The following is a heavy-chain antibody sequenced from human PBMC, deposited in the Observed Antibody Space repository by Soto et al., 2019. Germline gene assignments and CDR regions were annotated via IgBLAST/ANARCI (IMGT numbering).Heavy chain of an antibody. CDR2: IYHNGKS. V-gene: IGHV4-34*01. Sequence: QVQIKQWGGGLLKPSETLSLSCTVFGGPFSNYAWGGFRHPPGRGLEWIGEIYHNGKSDYNPSLKSRVTIAVDTSKNQFSLKLSSVIAADTAVYFCARGGYWRFDYWGQGALVTVSS. CDR1: GGPFSNYA. CDR3: ARGGYWRFDY. D-gene: IGHD3-22*01. J-gene: IGHJ4*02.